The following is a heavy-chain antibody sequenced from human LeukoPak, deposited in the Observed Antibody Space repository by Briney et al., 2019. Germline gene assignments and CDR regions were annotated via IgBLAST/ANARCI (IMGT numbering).Heavy chain of an antibody. J-gene: IGHJ4*02. D-gene: IGHD2-15*01. V-gene: IGHV3-7*03. CDR2: IKQDGSEK. CDR1: GFTFSSYW. Sequence: GGSLRLSCAASGFTFSSYWMSWVRQAPGKGLEWVANIKQDGSEKYYVDSVKGRFTISRDNSKNTLYLEMNSLRAEDTAVYYCAKITEYCSGGSCYTGDYWGQGTLVTVSS. CDR3: AKITEYCSGGSCYTGDY.